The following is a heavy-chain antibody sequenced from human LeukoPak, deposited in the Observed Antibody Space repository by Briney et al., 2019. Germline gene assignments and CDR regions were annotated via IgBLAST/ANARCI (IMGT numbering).Heavy chain of an antibody. CDR2: ISGSGGST. D-gene: IGHD3-10*01. V-gene: IGHV3-23*01. CDR1: GFTFSSYA. Sequence: GGSLRLSCAASGFTFSSYAMSWVRQAPGKGLEWVSAISGSGGSTYYADSVKGRFTISRDNSKNTLYQQMNSLRAEDTAVYYCAKVGSYMVRGVIGYNWFDPWGQGTLVTVSS. CDR3: AKVGSYMVRGVIGYNWFDP. J-gene: IGHJ5*02.